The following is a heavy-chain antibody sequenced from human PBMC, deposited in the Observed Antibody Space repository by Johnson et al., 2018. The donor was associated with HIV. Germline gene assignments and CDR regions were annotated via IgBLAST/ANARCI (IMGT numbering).Heavy chain of an antibody. CDR1: GFTFSSYG. CDR2: ISYDGSDK. Sequence: QVQLVESGGGVVQPGRSLRLSCAASGFTFSSYGMHWVRQAPAKGLEWVAVISYDGSDKYYADSVKGRLTISRDSSKNTLYLEMKSLRGEDTAVYSCARGRSSSSTAAFVIWGQGTMVTVSS. V-gene: IGHV3-30*03. J-gene: IGHJ3*02. CDR3: ARGRSSSSTAAFVI. D-gene: IGHD6-6*01.